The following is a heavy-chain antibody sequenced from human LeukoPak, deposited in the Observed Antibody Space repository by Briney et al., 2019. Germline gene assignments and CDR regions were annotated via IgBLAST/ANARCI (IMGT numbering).Heavy chain of an antibody. CDR3: ARDWTYGDYSVGMDV. Sequence: PGGSLRLSCAASGFTFSSYGMHWVRQAPGKGLEWVAVIWDDGSNKYYVDSVKGRFTFSRDNSKNTLYLQMNSLRAEDTAVYDCARDWTYGDYSVGMDVWGQGTTVTVSS. CDR2: IWDDGSNK. V-gene: IGHV3-33*01. J-gene: IGHJ6*02. CDR1: GFTFSSYG. D-gene: IGHD4-17*01.